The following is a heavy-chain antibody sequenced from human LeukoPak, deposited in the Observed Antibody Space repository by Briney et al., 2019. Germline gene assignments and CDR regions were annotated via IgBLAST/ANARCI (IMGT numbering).Heavy chain of an antibody. CDR1: GGSFSGYY. CDR3: ARSTEGWLDP. Sequence: SETLSLTCAVYGGSFSGYYWSWIRQPPGKGLEWIGEINHSGSTNYNPSLKSRVTISVDTSKNQFSLKLSSVTAADTAVYYCARSTEGWLDPWGQGTLVTVSS. V-gene: IGHV4-34*01. CDR2: INHSGST. J-gene: IGHJ5*02.